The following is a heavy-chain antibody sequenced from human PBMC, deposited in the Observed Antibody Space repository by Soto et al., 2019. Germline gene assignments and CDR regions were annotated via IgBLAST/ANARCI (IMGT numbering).Heavy chain of an antibody. Sequence: QVQLVASGGGVVQPGRSLRLSCAASGFTFSSYAMHWVRQAPGKGLEGVAVISYDGSNKYYADSVKGRFTISRDNSKNTLYLQMNSLRAEDTAVYYCARVPSSSGRAHFDYWGQGTLVTVSS. CDR3: ARVPSSSGRAHFDY. CDR1: GFTFSSYA. D-gene: IGHD2-15*01. CDR2: ISYDGSNK. V-gene: IGHV3-30-3*01. J-gene: IGHJ4*02.